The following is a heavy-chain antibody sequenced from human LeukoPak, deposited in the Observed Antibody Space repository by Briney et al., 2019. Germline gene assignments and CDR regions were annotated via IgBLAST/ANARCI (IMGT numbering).Heavy chain of an antibody. V-gene: IGHV3-53*01. Sequence: GGSLRLSCAASGFTVSSNYMNWVRQAPGKGLEWVSGIYVDGSTYYADSVKGRFTISRDNSRNTLYLQMNSLRAEDTAVYYCPRITAYDDSWGQGTLFTVSS. CDR1: GFTVSSNY. CDR3: PRITAYDDS. CDR2: IYVDGST. D-gene: IGHD1-20*01. J-gene: IGHJ5*01.